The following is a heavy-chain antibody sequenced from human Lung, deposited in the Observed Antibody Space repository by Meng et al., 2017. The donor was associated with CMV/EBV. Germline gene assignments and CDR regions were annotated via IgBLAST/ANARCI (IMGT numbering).Heavy chain of an antibody. CDR3: AKIWYDIVVVPAAPVY. D-gene: IGHD2-2*01. V-gene: IGHV3-23*01. J-gene: IGHJ4*02. CDR2: ISGSGGST. CDR1: GFTFSSYA. Sequence: GEXXKISCAASGFTFSSYAMSWVRQAPGKGLEWVSAISGSGGSTYYADSMKGRFTISRDNSKNTLYLQMNSLRAEDTAVYYCAKIWYDIVVVPAAPVYWGQGTXVTVSS.